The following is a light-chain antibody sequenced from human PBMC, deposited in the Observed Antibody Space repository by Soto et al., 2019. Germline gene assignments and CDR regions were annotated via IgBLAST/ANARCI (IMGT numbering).Light chain of an antibody. Sequence: QAVVTQPPSASGTPGQRVTISCSGSSSNIGSNTVNWYQQLPGTAPKLLIYSNNQRPSGVPDRFSGSKSGTSASLAISGLQSEDEADYYCAAWDDRLNGRVFGGGTKLTVL. CDR2: SNN. J-gene: IGLJ3*02. CDR3: AAWDDRLNGRV. V-gene: IGLV1-44*01. CDR1: SSNIGSNT.